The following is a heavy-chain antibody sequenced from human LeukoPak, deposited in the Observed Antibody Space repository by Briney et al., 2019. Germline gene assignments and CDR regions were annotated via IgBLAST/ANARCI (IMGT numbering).Heavy chain of an antibody. J-gene: IGHJ4*02. Sequence: GRSLRLSCAASGFTFSSYWMHWVRQAPGKGLVWVSRINSDGSSTSYADSVKGRFTISRDNAKNTLYLQMNSLRAEDTAVYYCARGDTAMAYFDYWGQGTLVTVSS. D-gene: IGHD5-18*01. CDR3: ARGDTAMAYFDY. CDR2: INSDGSST. CDR1: GFTFSSYW. V-gene: IGHV3-74*01.